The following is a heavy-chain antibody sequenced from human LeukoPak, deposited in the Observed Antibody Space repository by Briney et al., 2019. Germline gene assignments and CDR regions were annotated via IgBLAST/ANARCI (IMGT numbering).Heavy chain of an antibody. Sequence: PGGSLRLSCAASGFTFSSYAMHWVRQAPGKGLEWAAVISYDGSSKDYADSVKGRFTISRDNSKNTLYLQMNSLTVEDTAVYYCAKAADQYYYSYFYYMDVWGKGTTVTVSS. CDR3: AKAADQYYYSYFYYMDV. D-gene: IGHD2/OR15-2a*01. V-gene: IGHV3-30*04. CDR2: ISYDGSSK. CDR1: GFTFSSYA. J-gene: IGHJ6*03.